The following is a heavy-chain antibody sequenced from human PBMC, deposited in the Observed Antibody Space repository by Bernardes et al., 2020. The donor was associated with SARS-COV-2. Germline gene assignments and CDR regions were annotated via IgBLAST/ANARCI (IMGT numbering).Heavy chain of an antibody. CDR1: EFSFSRHA. D-gene: IGHD4-17*01. J-gene: IGHJ6*02. CDR3: AREGTTVTTWRDYYYGMDV. CDR2: ISDSGATI. V-gene: IGHV3-48*02. Sequence: GGSLRLSCAASEFSFSRHAMNWVRQAPGKGLEWVAYISDSGATIYYADSVKGRFTISRDNAKESLFLQMYGLRDADTAVYFCAREGTTVTTWRDYYYGMDVWGQGTTVTVSS.